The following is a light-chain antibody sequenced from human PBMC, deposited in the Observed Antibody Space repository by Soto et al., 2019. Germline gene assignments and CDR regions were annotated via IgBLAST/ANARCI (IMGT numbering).Light chain of an antibody. CDR1: QSISSS. Sequence: DIQMTQSPSSLSASVGDKVTITCRASQSISSSLNWYQQKSGKAPNLLIYGVSRLQGGVPSRFSGSGSGTDFTLTIDNLQHEDSATYYCQQSHSTPPTFGPGTKLEIK. CDR2: GVS. V-gene: IGKV1-39*01. CDR3: QQSHSTPPT. J-gene: IGKJ2*01.